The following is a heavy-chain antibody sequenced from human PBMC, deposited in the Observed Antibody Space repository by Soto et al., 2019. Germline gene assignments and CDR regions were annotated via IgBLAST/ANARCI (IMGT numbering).Heavy chain of an antibody. Sequence: ASVKVSCKASGYTSTSYGVSWVRQAPGQGLEWMGWISAYNGNTNYAQKLQGRVTMTTDTSTSTAYMELRSLRSDDTAVYYCARVKAVAGTFGDAFDIWGQGTMVTVSS. CDR3: ARVKAVAGTFGDAFDI. D-gene: IGHD6-19*01. J-gene: IGHJ3*02. CDR2: ISAYNGNT. V-gene: IGHV1-18*01. CDR1: GYTSTSYG.